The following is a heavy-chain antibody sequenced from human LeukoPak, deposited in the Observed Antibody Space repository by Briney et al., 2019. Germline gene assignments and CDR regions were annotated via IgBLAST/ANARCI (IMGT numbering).Heavy chain of an antibody. Sequence: PSETLSLTCTVSGGSISYYYWTWIRQSPGKGLEWIGQIYYTGSSYYNPSIKRRVTISVDTSRSQFSLNLTSVTAADTAVYYCARGGTYNDILSFDPWGQGTLVTVSS. V-gene: IGHV4-59*01. CDR2: IYYTGSS. J-gene: IGHJ5*02. D-gene: IGHD3-9*01. CDR1: GGSISYYY. CDR3: ARGGTYNDILSFDP.